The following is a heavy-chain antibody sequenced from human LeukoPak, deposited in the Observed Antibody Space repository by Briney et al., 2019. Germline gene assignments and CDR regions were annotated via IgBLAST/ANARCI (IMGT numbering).Heavy chain of an antibody. CDR2: ISSSGSTI. V-gene: IGHV3-48*03. J-gene: IGHJ4*02. D-gene: IGHD6-13*01. CDR1: RFTFSSYE. Sequence: GGSLRHSRAASRFTFSSYEMNWVRPAPGTGLVWVSYISSSGSTIYYADSVKGRFTISRDNAKNTLYLQMNSLRAEDTAVYYCARRVYFDYWGQGTLVTVSS. CDR3: ARRVYFDY.